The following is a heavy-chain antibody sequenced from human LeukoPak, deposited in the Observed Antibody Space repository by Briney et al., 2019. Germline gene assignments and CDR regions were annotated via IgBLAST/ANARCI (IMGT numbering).Heavy chain of an antibody. D-gene: IGHD2-21*01. Sequence: GVSVRLSCVTSVFTFRSYWMSWVRQAPGKGLEWVANINQDGSEKNYVDSVEGRLTISRDNAKNSVYLQMNSLRADDTAVYYCVRPSSYSGAWGSDHWGQGTLVTVCS. CDR1: VFTFRSYW. V-gene: IGHV3-7*01. J-gene: IGHJ4*02. CDR2: INQDGSEK. CDR3: VRPSSYSGAWGSDH.